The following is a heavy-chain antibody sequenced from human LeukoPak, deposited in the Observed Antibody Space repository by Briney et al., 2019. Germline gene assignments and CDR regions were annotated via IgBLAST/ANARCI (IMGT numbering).Heavy chain of an antibody. V-gene: IGHV4-31*03. CDR3: ARVSPYSSSSYDY. D-gene: IGHD6-6*01. J-gene: IGHJ4*02. CDR2: IYYSGST. CDR1: GGSISSGGYY. Sequence: PSETLSLTCTVSGGSISSGGYYWSWIRQHPGKGLEWIGYIYYSGSTYYNPSLKSRVTISVDTSKNQFSLKLSSATAADTAVYYCARVSPYSSSSYDYWGQGTLVTVSS.